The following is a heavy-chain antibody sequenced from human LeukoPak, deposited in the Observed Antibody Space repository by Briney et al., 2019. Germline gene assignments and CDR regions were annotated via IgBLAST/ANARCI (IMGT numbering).Heavy chain of an antibody. D-gene: IGHD3-9*01. CDR2: IYDGGFT. CDR3: ARVMGRLVRTWYFDL. V-gene: IGHV3-66*01. J-gene: IGHJ2*01. Sequence: GGTLRLSCAASGFTFSSHGMNWVRQAPGKGLEWVSVIYDGGFTDYTDSVKGRFTISRDNSKNTLYLQMNSLRADDTAVYYCARVMGRLVRTWYFDLWGRGTLVTVSS. CDR1: GFTFSSHG.